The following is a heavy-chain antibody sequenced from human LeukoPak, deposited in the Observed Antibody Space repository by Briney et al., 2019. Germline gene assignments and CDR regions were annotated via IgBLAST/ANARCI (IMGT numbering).Heavy chain of an antibody. CDR1: GFTFDDYA. D-gene: IGHD3-3*01. J-gene: IGHJ4*02. Sequence: GGSLRLSCAASGFTFDDYAMHWVRQAPGKGLEWVSLISWDGGSTYYADFVKGRFTISRDNSKNSLYLQMNSLRAEDTALYYCAKDSSLEANYDFWSGYYDYWGQGTLVTVSS. V-gene: IGHV3-43D*04. CDR3: AKDSSLEANYDFWSGYYDY. CDR2: ISWDGGST.